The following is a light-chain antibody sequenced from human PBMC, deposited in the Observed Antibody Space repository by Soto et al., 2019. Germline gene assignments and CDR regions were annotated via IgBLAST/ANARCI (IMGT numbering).Light chain of an antibody. CDR2: WAS. Sequence: DIVMTQSPDSLAVSLGERATINCKSSQSVLYTSNNENYLAWYQQKPGQPPKLLIHWASTRESGVPARFSGSGSGTDVTLTISSLQAEDVAVYYCQQYYRSPITFGGGTKVEIK. V-gene: IGKV4-1*01. CDR3: QQYYRSPIT. J-gene: IGKJ4*01. CDR1: QSVLYTSNNENY.